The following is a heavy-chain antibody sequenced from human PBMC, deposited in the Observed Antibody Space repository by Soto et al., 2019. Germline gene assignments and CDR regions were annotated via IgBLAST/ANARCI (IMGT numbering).Heavy chain of an antibody. CDR1: GFIISSYS. J-gene: IGHJ4*02. CDR2: IGSSSSM. Sequence: GGSLRLSCAASGFIISSYSMNWVRQAPGKGLEWVSYIGSSSSMYYADSVKGRFTISRDTAKNSLYLQMNSLRDEDTAVYYCAREYRGRSPYFDYWGQGTLVTVSS. D-gene: IGHD3-16*02. CDR3: AREYRGRSPYFDY. V-gene: IGHV3-48*02.